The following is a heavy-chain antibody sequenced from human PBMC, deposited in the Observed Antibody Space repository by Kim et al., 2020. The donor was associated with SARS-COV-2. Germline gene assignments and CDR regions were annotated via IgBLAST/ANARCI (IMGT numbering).Heavy chain of an antibody. V-gene: IGHV4-31*03. Sequence: SETLSLTCTVSGGSISSGGYYWSWIRQHPGKGLEWIGYIYYSGSTYYNPSLKSRVTISVDTSKNQFSLKLSSVTAAYTAVYYCAREAVIDGVQYFDLWGRGTLVTVSS. CDR2: IYYSGST. CDR3: AREAVIDGVQYFDL. J-gene: IGHJ2*01. D-gene: IGHD2-8*01. CDR1: GGSISSGGYY.